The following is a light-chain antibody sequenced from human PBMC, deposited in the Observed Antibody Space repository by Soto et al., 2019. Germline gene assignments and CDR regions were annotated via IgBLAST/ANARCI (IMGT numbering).Light chain of an antibody. V-gene: IGKV3-11*01. Sequence: EIVLTQPPATLSLSPGERAILSCRASQSLSKSLVWYQQKPGQAPRLLIYDASNRATGIPARFSGSGSGTDITLTISSLELEDFAVYYCQQRSNGFTFGPGTKVDIK. J-gene: IGKJ3*01. CDR3: QQRSNGFT. CDR1: QSLSKS. CDR2: DAS.